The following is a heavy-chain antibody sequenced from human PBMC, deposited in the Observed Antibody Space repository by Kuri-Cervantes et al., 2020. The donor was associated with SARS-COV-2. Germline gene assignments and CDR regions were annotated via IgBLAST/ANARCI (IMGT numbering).Heavy chain of an antibody. CDR2: IIPIFGTA. V-gene: IGHV1-69*13. CDR1: GYTLASYG. D-gene: IGHD1-26*01. Sequence: SVKVSCKASGYTLASYGLSWVRQAPGQGLEWMGGIIPIFGTANYAQKFQGRVTITADEPTSTVYMEVSSLRSEDTAVFFCAAGVVGATHFSYYGMDVWGQGTTVTVSS. J-gene: IGHJ6*02. CDR3: AAGVVGATHFSYYGMDV.